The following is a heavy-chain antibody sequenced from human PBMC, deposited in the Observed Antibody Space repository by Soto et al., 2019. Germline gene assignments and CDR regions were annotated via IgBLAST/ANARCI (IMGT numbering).Heavy chain of an antibody. J-gene: IGHJ4*02. CDR3: ARDLEYSSSTYYFDY. Sequence: QVQLVQSGAEVKKPGSSVKVSCKASGGTFSSYAISWVRQAPGQGLEWMGGIIPIFGTANYAQKFQGRVTITADESTRSAYMELGSLRSEDTAVYYCARDLEYSSSTYYFDYWGQGTLVTVSS. D-gene: IGHD6-6*01. CDR2: IIPIFGTA. CDR1: GGTFSSYA. V-gene: IGHV1-69*12.